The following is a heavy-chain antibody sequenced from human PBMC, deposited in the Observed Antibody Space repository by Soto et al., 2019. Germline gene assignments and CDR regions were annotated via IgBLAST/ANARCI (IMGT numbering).Heavy chain of an antibody. D-gene: IGHD1-1*01. V-gene: IGHV3-7*01. Sequence: EVQLVESGGDLVQPGGSLRLSCAASGFTFSRYWMSWVRQVPGKGLEWLANINQDGTDKYYVHSVKGRSTISRDNAKKSLYLQMHSLRAEDTAIYYCARALPTAGDYFDYWGQGTLVTVSS. CDR1: GFTFSRYW. J-gene: IGHJ4*02. CDR3: ARALPTAGDYFDY. CDR2: INQDGTDK.